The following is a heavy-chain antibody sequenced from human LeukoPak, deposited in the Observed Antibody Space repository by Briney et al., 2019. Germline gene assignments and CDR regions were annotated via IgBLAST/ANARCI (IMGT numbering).Heavy chain of an antibody. V-gene: IGHV4-59*01. Sequence: PSETLSLTCTVSGGSISNYYWNWIRQPPGKGLEWIGYIYYSGTTNYNPSLKSRVSMSVDTSKNQFSLKLSSVTAEDTAVYYCARGGGYDFPNFYYYHMDVWGKGTTVTISS. D-gene: IGHD5-12*01. CDR1: GGSISNYY. CDR3: ARGGGYDFPNFYYYHMDV. CDR2: IYYSGTT. J-gene: IGHJ6*03.